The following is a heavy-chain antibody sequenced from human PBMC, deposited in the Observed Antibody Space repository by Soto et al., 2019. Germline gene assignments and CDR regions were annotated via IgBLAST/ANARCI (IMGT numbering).Heavy chain of an antibody. CDR1: GGTFSSYA. CDR2: IIPIFGTA. CDR3: ARSIVVVVAATPTNWFDP. J-gene: IGHJ5*02. Sequence: ASVKVSCKASGGTFSSYAISWVRQAPGQGLEWMGGIIPIFGTANYAQKFQGRVTITADESTSTAYMELSSLRSEDTAVYYCARSIVVVVAATPTNWFDPWGQGTLVTVSS. V-gene: IGHV1-69*13. D-gene: IGHD2-15*01.